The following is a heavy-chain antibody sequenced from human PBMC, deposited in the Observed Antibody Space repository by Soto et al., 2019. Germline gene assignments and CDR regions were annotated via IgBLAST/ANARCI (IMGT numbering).Heavy chain of an antibody. CDR3: ARDLFRDNWFDP. J-gene: IGHJ5*02. CDR2: INSDGSST. Sequence: GGSLRLSCATSGFTFSSYWMHWVRQDPGKGLVWVSRINSDGSSTSYADSVKGRFTISRDNAKNTLYLQMNSLRAEDTAVYYCARDLFRDNWFDPWGQGTLVTVSS. CDR1: GFTFSSYW. V-gene: IGHV3-74*01.